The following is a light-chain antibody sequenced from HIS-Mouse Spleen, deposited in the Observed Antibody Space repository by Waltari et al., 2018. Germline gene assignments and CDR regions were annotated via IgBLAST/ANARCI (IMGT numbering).Light chain of an antibody. V-gene: IGLV3-16*01. CDR3: LSADSSGTWV. J-gene: IGLJ3*02. CDR2: KDS. CDR1: ALPKKY. Sequence: SYELTQPPSVSVSLGQMARITCSGEALPKKYAYWYQQKPGQFPVLVIYKDSERPSGIQERFSGSSSGTIVTLTISGVQAEDEADYYCLSADSSGTWVFGGGTKLTVL.